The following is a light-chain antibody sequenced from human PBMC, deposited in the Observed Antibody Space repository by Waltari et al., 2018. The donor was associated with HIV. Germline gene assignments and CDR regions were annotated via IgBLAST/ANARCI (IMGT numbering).Light chain of an antibody. Sequence: SYVLTQPPSVSVAPGETARITCGGRDLGRKHVHWYQQKSGQAPLLVIHDDRLRPSGIPARLSGSNSGNTATLTISRVEGADEADYYCQVWENSRDQSFGPGTRVTV. CDR1: DLGRKH. CDR2: DDR. J-gene: IGLJ1*01. V-gene: IGLV3-21*01. CDR3: QVWENSRDQS.